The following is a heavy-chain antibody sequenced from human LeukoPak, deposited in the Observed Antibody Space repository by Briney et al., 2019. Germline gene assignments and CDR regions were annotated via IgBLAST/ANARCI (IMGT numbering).Heavy chain of an antibody. Sequence: HWASVKVSCKASGYSFTTYGISWVRQAPGQGLEWMGWISANNNNTDNVQKFQGRVTIIADKSTSTGYMELSSLRSEDTAVYYCAGVYGSGSYNPFDYWGQGTLVTVSS. J-gene: IGHJ4*02. D-gene: IGHD3-10*01. V-gene: IGHV1-18*01. CDR1: GYSFTTYG. CDR2: ISANNNNT. CDR3: AGVYGSGSYNPFDY.